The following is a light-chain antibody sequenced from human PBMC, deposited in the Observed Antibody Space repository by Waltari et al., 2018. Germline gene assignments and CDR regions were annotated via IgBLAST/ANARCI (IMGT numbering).Light chain of an antibody. V-gene: IGLV1-47*01. CDR1: SPNIGSNH. Sequence: QSVLTQPPSASGTPGQRVTISCSVSSPNIGSNHVYWYQQLPGTTPKLLLYRNNQRPSGVPDRFSGSKSGTSASLAISGLRSEDEADYYCAAWDDSLSGVVFGGGTKLTVL. J-gene: IGLJ2*01. CDR2: RNN. CDR3: AAWDDSLSGVV.